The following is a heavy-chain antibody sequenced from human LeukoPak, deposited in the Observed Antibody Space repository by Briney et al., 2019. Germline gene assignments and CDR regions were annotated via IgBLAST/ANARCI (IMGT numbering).Heavy chain of an antibody. CDR3: ARRRAAAGLGNWFDP. D-gene: IGHD6-13*01. Sequence: GGSLRLSCAASGFAVSDYYMSWVRQAPGKGLVWVSRISSDGSTTTYADSVKGRFTISRDNAKNTLYLQMNSLRAEDTAVYYCARRRAAAGLGNWFDPWGQGTLVTVSS. J-gene: IGHJ5*02. CDR1: GFAVSDYY. V-gene: IGHV3-74*01. CDR2: ISSDGSTT.